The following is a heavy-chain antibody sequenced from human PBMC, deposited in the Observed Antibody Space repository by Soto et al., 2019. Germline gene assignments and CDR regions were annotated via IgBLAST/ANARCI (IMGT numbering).Heavy chain of an antibody. V-gene: IGHV3-23*01. D-gene: IGHD4-4*01. CDR2: FSVGGSNT. CDR1: GLPFSSDG. CDR3: AKDSNKYSSSLRGRYFDY. J-gene: IGHJ4*02. Sequence: GGSRRLSCAASGLPFSSDGMIWVRQAPGKGLEWVSGFSVGGSNTFYADYVKGRFTISRDNSKNTLLLQMNSLGAEDTGVYYCAKDSNKYSSSLRGRYFDYWGQGIGVTVSS.